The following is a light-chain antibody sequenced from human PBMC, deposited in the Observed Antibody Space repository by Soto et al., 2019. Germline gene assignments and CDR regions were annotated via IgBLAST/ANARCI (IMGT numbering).Light chain of an antibody. CDR1: QSVSRN. J-gene: IGKJ4*01. Sequence: EIVMTQSSVTLSVSPGERATLSCRASQSVSRNLAWYQQKPGQTPRLLIYGTSTRATGIPARFSGSGSGTEFSLTISSLQSEEFAVYYCQQYNNWPLTFGGGTKV. V-gene: IGKV3-15*01. CDR2: GTS. CDR3: QQYNNWPLT.